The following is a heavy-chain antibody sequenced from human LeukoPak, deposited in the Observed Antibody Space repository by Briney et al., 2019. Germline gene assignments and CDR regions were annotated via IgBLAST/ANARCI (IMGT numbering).Heavy chain of an antibody. CDR1: GFTFDDYG. D-gene: IGHD2-2*01. V-gene: IGHV3-21*01. Sequence: GGSLRLSCAASGFTFDDYGMSWVRQAPGKGLEWVSSISSDSAYIFYVDSVKGRFTISRDNAKNSLNLQMNSLRAEDTAVYYCARPGGTSTPDYWGQGTLVTVSS. CDR2: ISSDSAYI. CDR3: ARPGGTSTPDY. J-gene: IGHJ4*02.